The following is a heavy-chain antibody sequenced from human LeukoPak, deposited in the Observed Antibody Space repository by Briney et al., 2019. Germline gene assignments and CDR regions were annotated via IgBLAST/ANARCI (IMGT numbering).Heavy chain of an antibody. CDR1: GFTFSDYY. CDR2: ISSSGSTI. V-gene: IGHV3-11*01. Sequence: TAGGSLRLPCAASGFTFSDYYMSWIRQAPGKGLEWVSYISSSGSTIYYADSVKGRFTISRDNAKNSLYLQMNSLRAEDTAVYYCARDSPSYYYGSGSYYPDYWGQGTLVTVSS. D-gene: IGHD3-10*01. J-gene: IGHJ4*02. CDR3: ARDSPSYYYGSGSYYPDY.